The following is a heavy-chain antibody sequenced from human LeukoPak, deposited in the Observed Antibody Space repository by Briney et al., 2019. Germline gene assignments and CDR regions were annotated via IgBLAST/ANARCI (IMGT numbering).Heavy chain of an antibody. CDR2: ISTYNGHT. D-gene: IGHD6-19*01. J-gene: IGHJ6*03. CDR3: ARDKGAWFYYYMDV. V-gene: IGHV1-18*01. Sequence: ASVKVSCKASGYTFTDYGVIWVRQAPGQGLEWVGWISTYNGHTKYAQNLQGRVTMTTDTSTSTAYMELRSLRYDDTAVYYCARDKGAWFYYYMDVWGKGPTVTVSS. CDR1: GYTFTDYG.